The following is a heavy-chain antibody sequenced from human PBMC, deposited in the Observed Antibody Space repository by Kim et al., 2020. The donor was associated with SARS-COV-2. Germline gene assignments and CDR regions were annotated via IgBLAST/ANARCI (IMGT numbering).Heavy chain of an antibody. Sequence: PSLQSRVTISVDTSKNQFSLKLSSVTAADTAVYYCARLTGDDYGENWFDPWGQGTLVTVSS. CDR3: ARLTGDDYGENWFDP. J-gene: IGHJ5*02. V-gene: IGHV4-59*08. D-gene: IGHD4-17*01.